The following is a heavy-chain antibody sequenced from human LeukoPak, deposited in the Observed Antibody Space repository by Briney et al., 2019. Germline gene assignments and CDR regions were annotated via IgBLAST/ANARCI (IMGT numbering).Heavy chain of an antibody. J-gene: IGHJ4*02. V-gene: IGHV1-2*02. D-gene: IGHD5-18*01. CDR2: INPNSGGT. CDR1: GYTFTGYY. CDR3: TRDLGVDTTMIFFDY. Sequence: ASVKVSCKASGYTFTGYYMHWVRQAPGQGLEWMGWINPNSGGTNYAQKFQGRVTMTRDTSTSTAYMELRSLRSDDTAMYYCTRDLGVDTTMIFFDYWGQGTLVTVSS.